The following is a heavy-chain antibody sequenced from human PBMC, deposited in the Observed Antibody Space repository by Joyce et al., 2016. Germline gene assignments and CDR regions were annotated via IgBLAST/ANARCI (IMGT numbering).Heavy chain of an antibody. D-gene: IGHD2-8*02. CDR2: INPNTGET. Sequence: QVQLVQSGPEVRKPGASVKVSCKASGYTFTVYYINWVRQAPGQGLEWVGLINPNTGETVYAENFHGRVTMTRVTSVTTAYLELSGLTSDDTAVYFCAREKLLVVRNYYYYMDVWGKGTTVTVSS. CDR1: GYTFTVYY. V-gene: IGHV1-2*02. CDR3: AREKLLVVRNYYYYMDV. J-gene: IGHJ6*03.